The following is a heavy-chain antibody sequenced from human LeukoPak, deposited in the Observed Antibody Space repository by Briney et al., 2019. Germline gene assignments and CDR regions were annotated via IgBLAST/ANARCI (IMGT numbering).Heavy chain of an antibody. Sequence: GGSLRLSCAASGFTFSRLGMQWVRRAPGKGLEWVAVIHNDGTQGQYADSVKGRFTISKDNSQNTLYLQMNNLRDDDTAVYYCAKEGDEFRGYLDVWGKGTTVTVSS. V-gene: IGHV3-30*02. D-gene: IGHD3-16*01. CDR2: IHNDGTQG. CDR3: AKEGDEFRGYLDV. J-gene: IGHJ6*03. CDR1: GFTFSRLG.